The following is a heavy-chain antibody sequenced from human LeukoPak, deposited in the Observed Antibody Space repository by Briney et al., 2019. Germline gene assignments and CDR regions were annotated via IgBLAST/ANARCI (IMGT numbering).Heavy chain of an antibody. CDR2: IKQDGSET. D-gene: IGHD2-21*02. V-gene: IGHV3-7*01. J-gene: IGHJ4*02. CDR3: ARGIVVVTALDY. Sequence: GGSLRLSCAGSGFTFSSYWMSWVRQARGKGGEWVANIKQDGSETSYVDSVKGPFTISRDNAKNSLYLQMHSLRAEDTAVYYCARGIVVVTALDYWGQGTLVTVSS. CDR1: GFTFSSYW.